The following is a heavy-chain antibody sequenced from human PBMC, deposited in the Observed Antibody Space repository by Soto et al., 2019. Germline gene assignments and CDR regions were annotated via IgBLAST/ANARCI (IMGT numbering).Heavy chain of an antibody. CDR2: IRSKANSYAT. D-gene: IGHD2-21*01. Sequence: PGGSLRLSCAASGFTFSSYAMSWVRQAPGKGLEWVGRIRSKANSYATAYAASVKGRFTISRDDSKNTAYLQMNSPKTEDTAVYYCTRRTDSRPIIVGMGMDVWGQGTTVTVSS. V-gene: IGHV3-73*01. CDR3: TRRTDSRPIIVGMGMDV. CDR1: GFTFSSYA. J-gene: IGHJ6*02.